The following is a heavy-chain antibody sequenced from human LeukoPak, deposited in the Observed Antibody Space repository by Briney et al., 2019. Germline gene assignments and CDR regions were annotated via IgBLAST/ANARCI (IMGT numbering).Heavy chain of an antibody. CDR3: AKDSLPYYYGSGSPLFDP. Sequence: GGSLRLSCAASGFTFSSYWMHWVRQAPGKGLVWVSRINGDGSSTAYADSVKGRFTISRDNSKNTLYLQMNSLRAEDTAVYYCAKDSLPYYYGSGSPLFDPWGQGTLVTVSS. J-gene: IGHJ5*02. D-gene: IGHD3-10*01. CDR1: GFTFSSYW. V-gene: IGHV3-74*01. CDR2: INGDGSST.